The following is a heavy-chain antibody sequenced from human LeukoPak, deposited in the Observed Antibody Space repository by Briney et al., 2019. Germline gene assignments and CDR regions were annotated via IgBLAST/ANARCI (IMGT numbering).Heavy chain of an antibody. CDR2: LSRRSSTI. D-gene: IGHD2-15*01. Sequence: GGSLRLSCAASGFIFSDYNLHWVRQAPGRGLEWVSYLSRRSSTIYYADSLKGRITTSRDDAKNSLYLQMNSLRAEDTAVYYCARDYCSGGSCYGLVDYWGQGTLVTVSS. CDR3: ARDYCSGGSCYGLVDY. V-gene: IGHV3-48*01. CDR1: GFIFSDYN. J-gene: IGHJ4*02.